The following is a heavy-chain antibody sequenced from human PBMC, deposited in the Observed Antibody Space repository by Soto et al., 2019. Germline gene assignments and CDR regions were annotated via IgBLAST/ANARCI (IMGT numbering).Heavy chain of an antibody. CDR3: ARMGVTDIVVLGYMDV. CDR1: GFTFSSYG. J-gene: IGHJ6*03. CDR2: IWYDGSNK. V-gene: IGHV3-33*01. D-gene: IGHD2-15*01. Sequence: GGSLRLSCAASGFTFSSYGMHWVRQAPGKGLEWVEVIWYDGSNKYYADSVKGRFTISRDNSKNTLYLQMNSLRAEDTAVYYCARMGVTDIVVLGYMDVWGKGTTVTVSS.